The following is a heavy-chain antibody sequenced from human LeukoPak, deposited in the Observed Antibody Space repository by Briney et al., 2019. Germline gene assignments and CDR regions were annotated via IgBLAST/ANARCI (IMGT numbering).Heavy chain of an antibody. CDR1: GDSINSYY. Sequence: PSETLSLTCTVSGDSINSYYWSWIRQPPGKGLEWIGEINHSGSTNYNPFLKSRVTISVDTSKNQFSLKLSSVTAADTAVYYCARREYSSWKTRHEYFQHWGQGTLVTVSS. D-gene: IGHD6-13*01. J-gene: IGHJ1*01. CDR3: ARREYSSWKTRHEYFQH. CDR2: INHSGST. V-gene: IGHV4-34*01.